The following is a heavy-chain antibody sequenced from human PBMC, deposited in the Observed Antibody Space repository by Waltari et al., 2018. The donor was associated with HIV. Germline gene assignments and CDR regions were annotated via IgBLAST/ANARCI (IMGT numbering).Heavy chain of an antibody. CDR1: GLTFGSYD. CDR2: MWYDGTKQ. Sequence: VQLVESGGGSVQPGGSLRLSCAASGLTFGSYDIPWLRQAPGKGLDWVAVMWYDGTKQYYADSVKDRFTISRDTSTNMVYLQMNNLKFEDTAVYFCARCSGYSSFDSWGQGVLVTVSS. D-gene: IGHD5-18*01. CDR3: ARCSGYSSFDS. J-gene: IGHJ4*02. V-gene: IGHV3-30*14.